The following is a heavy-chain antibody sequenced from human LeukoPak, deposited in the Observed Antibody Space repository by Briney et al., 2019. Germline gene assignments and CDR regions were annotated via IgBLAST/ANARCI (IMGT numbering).Heavy chain of an antibody. CDR3: AREDGSSWPNFDY. CDR1: GYTFTGYY. V-gene: IGHV1-2*02. D-gene: IGHD6-13*01. J-gene: IGHJ4*02. CDR2: INPNSGGT. Sequence: ASVTVSCKASGYTFTGYYMHWVRQAPGQGLAWMGWINPNSGGTNYAQKFQGRVTMTRDTSISTAYMELSRLRSDDTAVYYCAREDGSSWPNFDYWGQGTLVTVSS.